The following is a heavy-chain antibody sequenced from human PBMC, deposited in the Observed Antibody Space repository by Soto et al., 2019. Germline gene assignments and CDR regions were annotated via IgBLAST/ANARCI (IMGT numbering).Heavy chain of an antibody. CDR1: GDSLTSGASY. CDR3: AISWGGDGYSH. CDR2: IYHTGST. V-gene: IGHV4-61*08. D-gene: IGHD2-15*01. Sequence: QVQLLESGPGLLTPSETLSLTCDVSGDSLTSGASYWTWIRQSPGRGLEWIGHIYHTGSTNYNPSLRSRLTISLDTSKNQFSLTLRSVNAVATGVYYCAISWGGDGYSHWGQGTLVTVSS. J-gene: IGHJ4*02.